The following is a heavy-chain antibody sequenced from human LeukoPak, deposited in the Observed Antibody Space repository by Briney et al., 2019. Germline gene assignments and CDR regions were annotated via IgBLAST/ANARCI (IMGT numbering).Heavy chain of an antibody. V-gene: IGHV1-69*13. Sequence: SVKVSCKASGGRFSYYALTWVRQAPGQGFEWMGGIIPIFGTTNYAQKFQGRVTFTADESTTAAYMELSSLRFEDTAVYYCGRGPLKQQLVKPDPDYYYYMDVWGNGTTVTVSS. J-gene: IGHJ6*03. D-gene: IGHD6-13*01. CDR2: IIPIFGTT. CDR1: GGRFSYYA. CDR3: GRGPLKQQLVKPDPDYYYYMDV.